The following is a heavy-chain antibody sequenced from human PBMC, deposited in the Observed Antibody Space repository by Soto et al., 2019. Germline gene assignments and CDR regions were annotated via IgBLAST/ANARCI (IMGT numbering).Heavy chain of an antibody. CDR3: ARRGGGVVLAATTPFDY. J-gene: IGHJ4*02. Sequence: QVPLQESGPRLVRPSGTLSLTCTVSSGSISTANWWSWVRQPPGRGLEWIGEIYHSGSTNYNLSLKSRVTLSVDKSKNQFSLRLSSVTPADTATYYCARRGGGVVLAATTPFDYWGQGTLVTVSS. CDR1: SGSISTANW. D-gene: IGHD2-15*01. CDR2: IYHSGST. V-gene: IGHV4-4*02.